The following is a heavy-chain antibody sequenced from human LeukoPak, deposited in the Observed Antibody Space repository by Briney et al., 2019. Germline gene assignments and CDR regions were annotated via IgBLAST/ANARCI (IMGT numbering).Heavy chain of an antibody. CDR2: ISSSGSTI. D-gene: IGHD4-17*01. CDR1: GFTFSSYE. V-gene: IGHV3-48*03. CDR3: ASDKGTSTVTD. J-gene: IGHJ4*02. Sequence: PGGSLRLSCAASGFTFSSYEMNWVRQAPGKGLEWVSYISSSGSTIYYADTVKGRFTISRDNAKNSLYLQMNSLRAEDTAVYYCASDKGTSTVTDWGQGTLVTVSS.